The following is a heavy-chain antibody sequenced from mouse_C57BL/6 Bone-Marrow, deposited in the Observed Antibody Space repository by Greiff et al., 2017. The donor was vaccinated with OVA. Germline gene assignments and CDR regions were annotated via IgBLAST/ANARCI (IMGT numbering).Heavy chain of an antibody. Sequence: QVTLKESGPGLVQPSQSLSITCTVSGFSLTSYGVHWVRQSPGKGLEWLGVIWRGGSTDYNAAFMSRLSITKDNSKSQVFFKMNSLQADDTAIYYCANYDYDEGWAMDYWGQGTSVTVSS. CDR1: GFSLTSYG. D-gene: IGHD2-4*01. V-gene: IGHV2-5*01. J-gene: IGHJ4*01. CDR3: ANYDYDEGWAMDY. CDR2: IWRGGST.